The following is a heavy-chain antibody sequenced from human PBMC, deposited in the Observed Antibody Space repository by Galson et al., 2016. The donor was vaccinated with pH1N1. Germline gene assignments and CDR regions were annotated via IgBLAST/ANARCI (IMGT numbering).Heavy chain of an antibody. Sequence: SVKVSCKASGYTFTSYDINWVRQATGQGLEWMGWMNPNSGNTGYAQKFRGRVTMTRNTSVRTAYMELSSPRSEDTAVYYCARGLAVAGTFCFGSWGQGTLVTVSS. V-gene: IGHV1-8*02. J-gene: IGHJ4*02. CDR2: MNPNSGNT. CDR1: GYTFTSYD. D-gene: IGHD6-19*01. CDR3: ARGLAVAGTFCFGS.